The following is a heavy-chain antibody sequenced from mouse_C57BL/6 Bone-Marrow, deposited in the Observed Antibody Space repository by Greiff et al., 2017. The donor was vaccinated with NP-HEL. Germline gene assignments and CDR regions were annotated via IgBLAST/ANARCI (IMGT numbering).Heavy chain of an antibody. V-gene: IGHV1-74*01. J-gene: IGHJ1*03. D-gene: IGHD1-1*01. Sequence: RIHPSDSDTNYNQKFKGKATLTVDKSSSTAYMQLSSLTSEDSAVYYCAIYYGSSSYWYFDVWGTGTTVTVSS. CDR2: IHPSDSDT. CDR3: AIYYGSSSYWYFDV.